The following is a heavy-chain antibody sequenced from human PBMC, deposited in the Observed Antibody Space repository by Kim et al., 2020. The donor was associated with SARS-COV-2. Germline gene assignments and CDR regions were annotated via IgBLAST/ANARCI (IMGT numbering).Heavy chain of an antibody. CDR3: GRDNWGSIDY. V-gene: IGHV3-74*01. D-gene: IGHD7-27*01. J-gene: IGHJ4*01. CDR2: TTT. Sequence: TTTISAGSVKGRFTISKDNAKNTLYLQMNSLRAEDTGIYFCGRDNWGSIDYWGHGTLVTVSS.